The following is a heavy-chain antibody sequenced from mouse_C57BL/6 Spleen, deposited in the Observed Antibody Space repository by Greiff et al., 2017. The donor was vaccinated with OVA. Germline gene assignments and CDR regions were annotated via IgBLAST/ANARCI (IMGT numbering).Heavy chain of an antibody. Sequence: EVQLVESGEGLVKPGGSLKLSCAASGFTFSSYAMSWVRQTPEKRLEWVAYISSGGDYIYYADTVKGRFTISRDNARNTLYLQMSSLKSEDTAMYYCTRDRDYYGSSYGAMDYWGQGTSVTVSS. V-gene: IGHV5-9-1*02. CDR2: ISSGGDYI. D-gene: IGHD1-1*01. CDR1: GFTFSSYA. J-gene: IGHJ4*01. CDR3: TRDRDYYGSSYGAMDY.